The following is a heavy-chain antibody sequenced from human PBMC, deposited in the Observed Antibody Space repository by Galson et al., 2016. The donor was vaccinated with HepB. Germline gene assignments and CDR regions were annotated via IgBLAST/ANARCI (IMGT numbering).Heavy chain of an antibody. CDR1: GFTFDDYG. Sequence: SLRLSCAASGFTFDDYGMNWVRQVPGKGLEWVSGISWDSGKIGYADSVKGRFTISRDNAKNSLFLQMKSLRVEDTALYYCAKDKWIEPSGGMDVWGQGIPVTVSS. CDR3: AKDKWIEPSGGMDV. D-gene: IGHD5-18*01. CDR2: ISWDSGKI. J-gene: IGHJ6*02. V-gene: IGHV3-9*01.